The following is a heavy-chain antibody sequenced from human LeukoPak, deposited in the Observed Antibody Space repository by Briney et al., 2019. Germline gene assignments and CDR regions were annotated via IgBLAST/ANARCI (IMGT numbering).Heavy chain of an antibody. CDR2: IWYDGSNK. J-gene: IGHJ4*02. V-gene: IGHV3-33*01. D-gene: IGHD1-7*01. CDR3: ARNWYYDSSFDY. CDR1: GFTFSSYG. Sequence: GGSLRLSCAASGFTFSSYGMHWVRQAPGKGLEWVAVIWYDGSNKYYADSVKGRFTISRDNFKNTLYLQMNSLRAEDTAVYYCARNWYYDSSFDYWGQGTLVTVSS.